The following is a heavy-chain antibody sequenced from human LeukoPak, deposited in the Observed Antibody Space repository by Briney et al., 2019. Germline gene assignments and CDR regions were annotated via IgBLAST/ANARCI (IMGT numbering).Heavy chain of an antibody. D-gene: IGHD3-16*01. V-gene: IGHV4-59*01. CDR2: IYYSGST. J-gene: IGHJ5*02. CDR3: ARDHGQEPTTGEYNWFDP. CDR1: GGSISSYY. Sequence: SETLSLTCTVSGGSISSYYWSWIRQPPGKGLEWIGYIYYSGSTNYNPSLKSRVTMSVDTSKNQFSLKLSSVTAADTAVYYCARDHGQEPTTGEYNWFDPWGQGTLVTVSS.